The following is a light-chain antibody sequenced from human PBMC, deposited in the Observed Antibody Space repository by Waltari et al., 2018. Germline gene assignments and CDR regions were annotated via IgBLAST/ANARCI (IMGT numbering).Light chain of an antibody. J-gene: IGLJ2*01. CDR1: SLRTYY. CDR3: HSRDSSGNVL. Sequence: SSELTQDPAVSVALGQTVRITCQGASLRTYYVSWFHQKPGQAPALVIYVKNNRPSGIPDLFSASSSGSTASLTIIGAQAEDEADYYCHSRDSSGNVLIGGGTKLTVV. CDR2: VKN. V-gene: IGLV3-19*01.